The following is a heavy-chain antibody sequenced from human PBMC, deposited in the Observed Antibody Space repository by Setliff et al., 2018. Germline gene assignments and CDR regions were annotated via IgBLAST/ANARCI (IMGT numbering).Heavy chain of an antibody. CDR3: ARDRTYYGSGTYTRWFDY. J-gene: IGHJ4*02. V-gene: IGHV4-59*01. CDR2: IFYSGDT. D-gene: IGHD3-10*01. Sequence: LSLTCGASGGSFSDYYWSWIRHSPGKGLEWIGFIFYSGDTKSNPSLKSRVTMSVDTSKNQFSLQLSSVTAADTAVYYCARDRTYYGSGTYTRWFDYWGQGTLVTVSS. CDR1: GGSFSDYY.